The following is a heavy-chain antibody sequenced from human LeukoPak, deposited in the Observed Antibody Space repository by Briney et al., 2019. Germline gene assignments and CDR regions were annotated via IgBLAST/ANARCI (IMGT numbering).Heavy chain of an antibody. CDR3: ARGTAGYHSSYFDY. J-gene: IGHJ4*02. V-gene: IGHV3-74*01. CDR1: GFTFSSPW. Sequence: PGGSPRLSCAASGFTFSSPWMHLVRQAPGKGLVWVSRINSDGSATAYADSVKGRFTISRDNAENTLYLQMNSLRAEDTAVYYCARGTAGYHSSYFDYWGQGTLVTVSS. CDR2: INSDGSAT. D-gene: IGHD3-16*02.